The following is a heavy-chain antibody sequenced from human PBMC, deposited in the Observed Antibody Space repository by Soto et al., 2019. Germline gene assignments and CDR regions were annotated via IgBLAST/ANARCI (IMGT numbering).Heavy chain of an antibody. J-gene: IGHJ4*02. CDR2: INSDSSYI. CDR1: GFTFSSYS. D-gene: IGHD3-22*01. Sequence: PGGSLRLSCAASGFTFSSYSMNWVRQAPGKGLEWVSSINSDSSYIFYADSVQGRFAISRDNAKNSLFLQMSSLRAEDTAVYYCARDHYHYDDSGYYYPYYFDYWGQGTLVTVSS. CDR3: ARDHYHYDDSGYYYPYYFDY. V-gene: IGHV3-21*01.